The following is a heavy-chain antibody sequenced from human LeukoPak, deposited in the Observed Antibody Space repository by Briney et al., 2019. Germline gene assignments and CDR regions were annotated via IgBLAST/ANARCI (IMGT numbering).Heavy chain of an antibody. V-gene: IGHV1-69*06. D-gene: IGHD5-24*01. Sequence: ASVKVSCKASGGTFSSYAISWVRQAPGQGLEWMGGIIPIFGTANYAQKFQGRVTITADKSTSTAYMELSSLRSKDTAVYYCASNGYNNYYYYMDVWGKGTTVTVSS. CDR3: ASNGYNNYYYYMDV. J-gene: IGHJ6*03. CDR2: IIPIFGTA. CDR1: GGTFSSYA.